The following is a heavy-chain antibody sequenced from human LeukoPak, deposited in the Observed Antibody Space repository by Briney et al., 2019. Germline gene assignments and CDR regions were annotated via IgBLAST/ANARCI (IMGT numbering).Heavy chain of an antibody. D-gene: IGHD3-10*01. J-gene: IGHJ4*02. CDR2: INPNSGGT. V-gene: IGHV1-2*06. CDR3: ARVTYGSGSYYIDY. CDR1: GYTFTGYY. Sequence: ASAKVSCKASGYTFTGYYMHWVRQAPGQGVEWMGRINPNSGGTNYAQKFQGRVTMTRDTSISTAYMELSRLRSDDTAVYYCARVTYGSGSYYIDYWGQGTLVTVSS.